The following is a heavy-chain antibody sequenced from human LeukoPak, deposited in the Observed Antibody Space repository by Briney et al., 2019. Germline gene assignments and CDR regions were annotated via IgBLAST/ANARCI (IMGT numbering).Heavy chain of an antibody. D-gene: IGHD2-2*01. CDR3: ARVGGYCSSTSCSRWNYGMDV. V-gene: IGHV1-2*04. Sequence: ASVKVSCKASGYTFTGYYMHWVRQAPGQGLEWMGWINPNSGGTNYAQKFQGWVTMTRDTSISTAYMELSRLRSDDTAVYYCARVGGYCSSTSCSRWNYGMDVWGQGTTVTVPS. J-gene: IGHJ6*02. CDR1: GYTFTGYY. CDR2: INPNSGGT.